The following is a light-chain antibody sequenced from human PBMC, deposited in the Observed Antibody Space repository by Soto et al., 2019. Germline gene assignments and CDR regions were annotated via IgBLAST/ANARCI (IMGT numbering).Light chain of an antibody. CDR2: LSF. Sequence: DVVMTQSPLSLPVTPGEPASISCRSSQSLLHSNGNTYLDWYLQKPGQSPQLLIYLSFNRASGVPDRSGGSGTGIDFTLKISRVEPEDVGVYYCMQGLHGPWKFGQGTKVEIK. CDR1: QSLLHSNGNTY. V-gene: IGKV2-28*01. CDR3: MQGLHGPWK. J-gene: IGKJ1*01.